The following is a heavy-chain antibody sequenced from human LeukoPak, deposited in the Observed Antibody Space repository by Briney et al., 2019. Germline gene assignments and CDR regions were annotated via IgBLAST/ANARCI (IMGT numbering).Heavy chain of an antibody. CDR2: ISSTGGTT. CDR1: GFTFSSYA. CDR3: STSRPLQSFDC. D-gene: IGHD4-11*01. V-gene: IGHV3-23*01. Sequence: PGGSLRLSCAASGFTFSSYAMSWVRQAPGEGLEWVSLISSTGGTTYYADSVKGRFTISRDNSENTLFLQMKSLRAEDTAVYYCSTSRPLQSFDCWGQGTLVTVSS. J-gene: IGHJ4*02.